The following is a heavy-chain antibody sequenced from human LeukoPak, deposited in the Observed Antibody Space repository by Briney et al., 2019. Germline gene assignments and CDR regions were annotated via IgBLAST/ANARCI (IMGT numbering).Heavy chain of an antibody. CDR2: IRSKNFGETQ. V-gene: IGHV3-49*04. CDR3: YSGHDSIYFDY. Sequence: GGSLRLSCTVSGFNFGDYTMTWVRQAPGKGLEWVSFIRSKNFGETQEYAAAVKGRFTISRDDSKNITYLEMNSLKTEDTAVYCCYSGHDSIYFDYWGQGTLVTVSS. CDR1: GFNFGDYT. D-gene: IGHD5-12*01. J-gene: IGHJ4*02.